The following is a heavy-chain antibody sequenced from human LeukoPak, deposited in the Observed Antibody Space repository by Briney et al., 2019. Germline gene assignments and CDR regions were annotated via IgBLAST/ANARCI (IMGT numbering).Heavy chain of an antibody. CDR1: GFTFSSYW. J-gene: IGHJ6*03. CDR2: ISSSSSHI. V-gene: IGHV3-21*01. CDR3: ARDREGHRYGYDYYMDV. Sequence: GGSLRLSCAASGFTFSSYWMHWVRQAPGKGLEWVSSISSSSSHIYYADSVRGRFTISRDNAKKSLYLQMNSLRAEDTAVYYCARDREGHRYGYDYYMDVWGKGTTVTVSS. D-gene: IGHD5-18*01.